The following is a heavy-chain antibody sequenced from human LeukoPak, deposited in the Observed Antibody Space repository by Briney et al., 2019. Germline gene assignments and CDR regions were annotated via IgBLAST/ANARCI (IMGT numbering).Heavy chain of an antibody. V-gene: IGHV3-30*18. Sequence: PGGSLRLSCAPPGFTFSSYGMHWVRQAPGKGLEWVAVISYHGTNKYYADSVKGRFTISRDNSKNTLYLQMNSLRAEDTAVYYCGKYSDYGDYLDWFDPWGQGTLVTVSS. J-gene: IGHJ5*02. CDR1: GFTFSSYG. CDR2: ISYHGTNK. D-gene: IGHD4-17*01. CDR3: GKYSDYGDYLDWFDP.